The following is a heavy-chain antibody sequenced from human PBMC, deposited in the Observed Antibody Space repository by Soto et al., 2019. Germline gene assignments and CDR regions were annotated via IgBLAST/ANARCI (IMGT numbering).Heavy chain of an antibody. J-gene: IGHJ5*01. V-gene: IGHV4-4*07. CDR3: ARGQRFSDSFDP. Sequence: PSETLSVTCTVSGGAISGYYWTWIRQSAGKGLEWIGRIYSSGGTKYNPSLKSRVTMSLDTSKNQFSLRLSSVTAADTAVYYCARGQRFSDSFDPWGQGTLVTVSS. D-gene: IGHD3-3*01. CDR2: IYSSGGT. CDR1: GGAISGYY.